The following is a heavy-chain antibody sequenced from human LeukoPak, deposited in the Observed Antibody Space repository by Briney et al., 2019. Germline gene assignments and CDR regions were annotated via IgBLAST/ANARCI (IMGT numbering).Heavy chain of an antibody. J-gene: IGHJ4*02. Sequence: PGGSLRLSCGASGFTFSSYAMTWVRQPPGKGLEWIGYIYYSGSTNYNPSLKSRVTISVDTSKNQFSLKLSSVTAADTAVYYCARLGDSSGYLVDYWGQGTLVTVSS. CDR2: IYYSGST. CDR3: ARLGDSSGYLVDY. CDR1: GFTFSSYA. D-gene: IGHD3-22*01. V-gene: IGHV4-59*08.